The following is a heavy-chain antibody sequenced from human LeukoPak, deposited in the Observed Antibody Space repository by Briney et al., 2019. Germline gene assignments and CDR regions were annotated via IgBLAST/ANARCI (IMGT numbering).Heavy chain of an antibody. CDR1: GGSISSGDYY. CDR3: ARDSPPYWGAGGIDY. D-gene: IGHD1-26*01. CDR2: IYYSGST. J-gene: IGHJ4*02. V-gene: IGHV4-30-4*01. Sequence: SQTLSLTCTVSGGSISSGDYYWSWIRQPPGKGLEWIGYIYYSGSTYYNPSLKSRVTISVDTSKNQFSLKLSSVTAADTAAYYCARDSPPYWGAGGIDYWGQGTLVTVSS.